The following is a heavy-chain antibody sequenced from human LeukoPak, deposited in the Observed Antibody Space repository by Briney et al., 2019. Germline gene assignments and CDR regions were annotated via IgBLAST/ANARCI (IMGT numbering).Heavy chain of an antibody. CDR3: ARAMYGSGRGEIDY. J-gene: IGHJ4*02. D-gene: IGHD3-10*01. Sequence: SETLSLTCTVSGGSISSYYWSWIRQPPGKGLEWIGYIYYSGSTNYNPSHKSRVTISVDTSKNHFSLKLSSVTAADTAVYYCARAMYGSGRGEIDYWGQGTLVTVSS. CDR2: IYYSGST. CDR1: GGSISSYY. V-gene: IGHV4-59*01.